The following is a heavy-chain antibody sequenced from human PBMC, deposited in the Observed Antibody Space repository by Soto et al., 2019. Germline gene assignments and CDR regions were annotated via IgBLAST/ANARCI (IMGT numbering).Heavy chain of an antibody. Sequence: ASVKVSCKASGYTFTSYDINWVRQATGQGLEWMGWTNPNSGNTGYAQKFQGRVTMTRNTSISTAYMELSSLRSEDTAVYYCARLGKWLPETYYYYYMDVWGKGTTVTVSS. CDR3: ARLGKWLPETYYYYYMDV. V-gene: IGHV1-8*01. CDR2: TNPNSGNT. CDR1: GYTFTSYD. D-gene: IGHD5-12*01. J-gene: IGHJ6*03.